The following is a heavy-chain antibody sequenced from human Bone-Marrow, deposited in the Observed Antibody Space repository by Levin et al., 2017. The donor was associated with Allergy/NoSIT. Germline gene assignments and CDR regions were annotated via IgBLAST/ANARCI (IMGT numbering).Heavy chain of an antibody. D-gene: IGHD3-10*01. CDR2: ISGSGGNT. CDR3: AKSRGSGSDYNMDY. CDR1: GFTFSSYA. V-gene: IGHV3-23*01. J-gene: IGHJ4*02. Sequence: PGGSLRLSCAASGFTFSSYAMNWVRQAPGKGLEWVSAISGSGGNTFYADSVKGRFTISRDNSQNTLYLHMNSLRAEDTAVYYCAKSRGSGSDYNMDYWGQGTLVTVSS.